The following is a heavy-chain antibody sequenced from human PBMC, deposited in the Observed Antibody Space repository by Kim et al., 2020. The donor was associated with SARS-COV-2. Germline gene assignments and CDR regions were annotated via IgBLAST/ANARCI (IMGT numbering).Heavy chain of an antibody. Sequence: ASVKVSCKASGYTFSRYAMNWVRQAPGPGLEWMGWINTNSGNPTYAQGFTGRFVFSLDTSVSTAYLQINSLKVEDTAVYYCARTGLSSGTTDPLRYFDLWGRGTLVTVSS. CDR3: ARTGLSSGTTDPLRYFDL. CDR1: GYTFSRYA. V-gene: IGHV7-4-1*02. J-gene: IGHJ2*01. CDR2: INTNSGNP. D-gene: IGHD1-1*01.